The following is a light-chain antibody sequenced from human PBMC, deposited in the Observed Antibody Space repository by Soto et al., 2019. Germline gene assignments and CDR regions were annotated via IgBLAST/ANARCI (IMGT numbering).Light chain of an antibody. V-gene: IGKV3-20*01. CDR3: QQYGSSPWT. J-gene: IGKJ1*01. CDR2: GAS. CDR1: QSVSLS. Sequence: EVVMTQSPAILSVSPGERATLSCRASQSVSLSLAWYQQKPGQAPRLLIYGASSRATGIPDRFSGSGSGTDFTLTISRLEPEDFAVYYCQQYGSSPWTFGQGTKVDIK.